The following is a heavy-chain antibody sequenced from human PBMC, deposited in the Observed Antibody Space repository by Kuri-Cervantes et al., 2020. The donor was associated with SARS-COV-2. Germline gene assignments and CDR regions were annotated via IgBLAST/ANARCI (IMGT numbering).Heavy chain of an antibody. CDR3: ARGSRYDYVWGSYRYTASWYFDL. J-gene: IGHJ2*01. Sequence: ASVKVSCKASGYTFTSYDINWVRQATGQGLEWMGWMNPNSGNTGYAQKFQGRVTITRNTSISTAYMELSSLRAEDTAVYYCARGSRYDYVWGSYRYTASWYFDLWGRGTLVTVSS. D-gene: IGHD3-16*02. V-gene: IGHV1-8*03. CDR2: MNPNSGNT. CDR1: GYTFTSYD.